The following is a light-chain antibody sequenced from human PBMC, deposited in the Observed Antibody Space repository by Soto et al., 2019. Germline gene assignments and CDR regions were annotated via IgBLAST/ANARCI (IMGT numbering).Light chain of an antibody. CDR1: QSVSSSY. J-gene: IGKJ1*01. Sequence: EIVLTQSPGTLSLTPGEXVTLSCRASQSVSSSYIAWYQQKPGRAPRLLIYGASSRATGIPDRFSGSGSGTDFTLIISRLEPEDFAVYYCQKEGSSPTFSQGTKVDIK. CDR3: QKEGSSPT. V-gene: IGKV3-20*01. CDR2: GAS.